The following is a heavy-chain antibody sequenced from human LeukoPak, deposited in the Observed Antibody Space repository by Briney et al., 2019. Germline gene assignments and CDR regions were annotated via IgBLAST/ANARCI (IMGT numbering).Heavy chain of an antibody. CDR1: GFTFSTYW. CDR2: INDVSGS. Sequence: GGSLRLSCAASGFTFSTYWMHWVRQVPGKGLLWVSRINDVSGSTYADSVKGRFTISRDNAKNMLYLQMNGLRAEDTAVYYCAKGSDFDYWGQGTLVTVSS. V-gene: IGHV3-74*01. CDR3: AKGSDFDY. J-gene: IGHJ4*02.